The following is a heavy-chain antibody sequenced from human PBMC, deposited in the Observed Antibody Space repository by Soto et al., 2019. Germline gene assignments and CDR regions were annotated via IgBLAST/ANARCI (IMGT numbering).Heavy chain of an antibody. V-gene: IGHV4-34*01. Sequence: SQPMCLRYGVEGGSFRGYYGSWIRKPPGKGLEWIGEINHSGSTNYNPSLKSRVTISVDTSKNQFSLKLSSVTAADTAVYYCARGPNCSGGSCYRHKYFQHWGQGTLVTVSS. CDR3: ARGPNCSGGSCYRHKYFQH. J-gene: IGHJ1*01. D-gene: IGHD2-15*01. CDR1: GGSFRGYY. CDR2: INHSGST.